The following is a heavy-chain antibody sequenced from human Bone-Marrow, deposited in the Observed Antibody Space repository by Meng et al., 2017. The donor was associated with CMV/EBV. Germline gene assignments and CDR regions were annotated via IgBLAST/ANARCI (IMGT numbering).Heavy chain of an antibody. Sequence: GESLKISCAASGFTFSDYYMSWIRQAPGKGLEWVSYISSSGSTIYYADSVKGRFTISRDNAKNSLYLQMNSLRAEDTAVYYCARGGDFWSAMGAFDIWGQGTTVTVSS. CDR2: ISSSGSTI. V-gene: IGHV3-11*01. CDR3: ARGGDFWSAMGAFDI. J-gene: IGHJ3*02. D-gene: IGHD3-3*01. CDR1: GFTFSDYY.